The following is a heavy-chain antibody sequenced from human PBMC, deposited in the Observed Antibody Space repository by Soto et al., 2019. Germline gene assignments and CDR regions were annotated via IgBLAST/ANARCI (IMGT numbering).Heavy chain of an antibody. D-gene: IGHD3-22*01. Sequence: GGSLRLSCAASGLTFSSYAMSWVRQAPGKGLEWVSAISGSGGSKYYADSVNGRFTISRDNTKNTLYLQMNSLRAEDTAVYYSAKDRRMIVVVITTDDAFDIWGQGTMVTVSS. V-gene: IGHV3-23*01. J-gene: IGHJ3*02. CDR3: AKDRRMIVVVITTDDAFDI. CDR2: ISGSGGSK. CDR1: GLTFSSYA.